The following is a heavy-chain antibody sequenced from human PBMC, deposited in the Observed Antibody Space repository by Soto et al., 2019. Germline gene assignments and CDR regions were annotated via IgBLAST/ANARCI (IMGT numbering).Heavy chain of an antibody. Sequence: QITLKESGPTLVKPTQTLTLTCTFSGFSLSTSGVGVGWIRQPPGKALEWLAVIYWDDDKRSSSSLKSRLTINKDTSKNQVVPTMSDIDPVDTARYYCSRHPYYGLGTYYFGYWGQGSLVTVSS. D-gene: IGHD3-10*01. CDR3: SRHPYYGLGTYYFGY. CDR1: GFSLSTSGVG. V-gene: IGHV2-5*02. J-gene: IGHJ4*02. CDR2: IYWDDDK.